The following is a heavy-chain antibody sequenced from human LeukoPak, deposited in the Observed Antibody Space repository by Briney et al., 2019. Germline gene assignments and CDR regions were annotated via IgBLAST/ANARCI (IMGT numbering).Heavy chain of an antibody. CDR1: GFTFSSYW. J-gene: IGHJ4*02. Sequence: PGGSLRLSCAASGFTFSSYWMPWVRQAPGKGLVWVSRIKTDGSGATYADSVTGRFTISRDNAKNTLYLQMNSLRAEDTAMYYCARSRPWSDPSDYWGQGTLVTVSS. CDR2: IKTDGSGA. CDR3: ARSRPWSDPSDY. V-gene: IGHV3-74*03.